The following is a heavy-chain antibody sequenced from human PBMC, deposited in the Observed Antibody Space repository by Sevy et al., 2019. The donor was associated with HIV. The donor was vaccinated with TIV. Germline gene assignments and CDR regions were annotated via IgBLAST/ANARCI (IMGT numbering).Heavy chain of an antibody. J-gene: IGHJ4*02. CDR1: GFSLNTSGVG. D-gene: IGHD4-4*01. V-gene: IGHV2-5*02. Sequence: SGPTLVNPAQTLTLTCSFSGFSLNTSGVGVGWIHLPPGKAVEWLAFIFWDDEKRYSPPLKNRLTTTKDTSKNQVVLTSTNIDPVDTATYYCARLLKGDYTNYFDSWDQGSLVTVSS. CDR3: ARLLKGDYTNYFDS. CDR2: IFWDDEK.